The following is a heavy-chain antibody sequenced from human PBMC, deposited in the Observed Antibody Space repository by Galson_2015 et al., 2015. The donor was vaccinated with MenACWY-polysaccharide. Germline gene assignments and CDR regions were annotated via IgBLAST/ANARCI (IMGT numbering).Heavy chain of an antibody. CDR1: GFTFSNYA. Sequence: SLRLSCAASGFTFSNYAMSWVRQAPGKGLEWVSGISGSGGSTYYADSVKGRFTISRDNSKNTLYVQMNSLRAEDTAVYYCARGDRIVVVPAANLRHYYMDVWGKGTTVTVSS. D-gene: IGHD2-2*01. V-gene: IGHV3-23*01. CDR3: ARGDRIVVVPAANLRHYYMDV. CDR2: ISGSGGST. J-gene: IGHJ6*03.